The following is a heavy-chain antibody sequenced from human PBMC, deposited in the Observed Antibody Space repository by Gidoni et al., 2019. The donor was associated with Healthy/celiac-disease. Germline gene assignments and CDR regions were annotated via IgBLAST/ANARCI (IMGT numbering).Heavy chain of an antibody. V-gene: IGHV3-48*01. J-gene: IGHJ6*01. CDR3: ARDLNRIAVAGPYYYYGMDV. D-gene: IGHD6-19*01. CDR1: GFTFSSYR. CDR2: ISSSSSTI. Sequence: EVQLVESGGGLVQPGGSLRLSCAASGFTFSSYRMNWVRQAPGKGLEWVSSISSSSSTIYDADSVKGRFTISRDNAKNSLYLQMNSLRAEDTAVYYCARDLNRIAVAGPYYYYGMDVWGQGTTVTVSS.